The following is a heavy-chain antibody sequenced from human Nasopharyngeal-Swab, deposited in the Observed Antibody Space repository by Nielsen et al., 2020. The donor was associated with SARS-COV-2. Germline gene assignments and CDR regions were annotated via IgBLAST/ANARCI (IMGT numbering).Heavy chain of an antibody. CDR2: ISSSSSYI. D-gene: IGHD1-26*01. CDR3: AREEMGSGSYSPHDY. CDR1: GFTFSSYS. Sequence: GESLKISCAASGFTFSSYSMNWVRQAPGKGLEWVSSISSSSSYIYYADSVKGRFTISRDNAKNSLYLQMNSLRAEDTAVYYCAREEMGSGSYSPHDYWGKGTLVTVSS. V-gene: IGHV3-21*01. J-gene: IGHJ4*02.